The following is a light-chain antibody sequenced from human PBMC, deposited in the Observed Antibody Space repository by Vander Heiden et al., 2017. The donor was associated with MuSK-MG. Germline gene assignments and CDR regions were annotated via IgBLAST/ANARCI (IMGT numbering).Light chain of an antibody. CDR1: QHITNW. V-gene: IGKV1-5*01. CDR3: QQYNYYLGT. J-gene: IGKJ4*01. Sequence: DSQMTQTPSTLSASVGDRVTITCRASQHITNWVAWYQHKPGKAPSLLIYDASSLESGVPSRFSGSGSGTEFTLTISGLQPDDSATYYCQQYNYYLGTFGGGTKVEI. CDR2: DAS.